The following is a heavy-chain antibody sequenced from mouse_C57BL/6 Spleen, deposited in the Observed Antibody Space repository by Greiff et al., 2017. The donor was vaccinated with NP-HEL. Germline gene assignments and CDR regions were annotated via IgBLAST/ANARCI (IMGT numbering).Heavy chain of an antibody. Sequence: QVQLQQPGAELVKPGASVKMSCKASGYTFTSYWLTWVKQRPGQGLEWIGDIYPGSGSTNYNEKFKSKATLTVDTSSSTAYMQLSSLTSEDSAVYYCARRMGYGSSYWYFDVWGTGTTVTVSS. D-gene: IGHD1-1*01. J-gene: IGHJ1*03. CDR1: GYTFTSYW. V-gene: IGHV1-55*01. CDR3: ARRMGYGSSYWYFDV. CDR2: IYPGSGST.